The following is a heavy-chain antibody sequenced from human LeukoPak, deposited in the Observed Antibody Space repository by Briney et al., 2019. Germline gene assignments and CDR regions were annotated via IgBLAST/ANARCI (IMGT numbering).Heavy chain of an antibody. CDR1: GFTFSSYG. J-gene: IGHJ6*02. V-gene: IGHV3-30*18. CDR3: AKRYDTGYYYGMDV. CDR2: ISYDGSNK. D-gene: IGHD3-9*01. Sequence: GRSLRLSCAASGFTFSSYGMHWVRQAPGKGLEWVAVISYDGSNKYYADSVKGRSTISRDNSKNTLYLQMNSLRAEDTAVYYCAKRYDTGYYYGMDVWGQGTTVTVSS.